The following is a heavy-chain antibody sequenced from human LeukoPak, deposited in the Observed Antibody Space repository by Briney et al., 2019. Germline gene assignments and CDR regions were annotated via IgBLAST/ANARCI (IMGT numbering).Heavy chain of an antibody. D-gene: IGHD1-26*01. J-gene: IGHJ4*02. CDR1: GYTLTVYY. CDR3: ARGGSGSYPQPGLY. CDR2: IDPNSGGT. V-gene: IGHV1-2*02. Sequence: ASVNVSFKASGYTLTVYYMHWVRQAPGQGREWMGWIDPNSGGTNYAQKFQGRVAMTRDTSISTAYMELSRLRSDDTAVYYCARGGSGSYPQPGLYWGQGTLVTVSS.